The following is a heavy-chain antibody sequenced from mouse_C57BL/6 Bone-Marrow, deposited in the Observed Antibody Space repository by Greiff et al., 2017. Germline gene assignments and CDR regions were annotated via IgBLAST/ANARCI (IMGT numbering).Heavy chain of an antibody. CDR2: ISYDGSN. D-gene: IGHD1-1*01. J-gene: IGHJ2*01. CDR3: ARDRSTVVASFDY. CDR1: GYSITSGYY. Sequence: EVKLMASGPGLVKPSQSLSLTCSVTGYSITSGYYWNWIRQFPGNKLEWMGYISYDGSNNYNPSLKNRISITRDTSKNQFFLKLNSVTTEDTATYYCARDRSTVVASFDYWGQGTTLTVSS. V-gene: IGHV3-6*01.